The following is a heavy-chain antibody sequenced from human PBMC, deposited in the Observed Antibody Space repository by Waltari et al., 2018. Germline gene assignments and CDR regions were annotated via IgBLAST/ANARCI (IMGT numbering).Heavy chain of an antibody. CDR3: ARHMIDIAARRMPSHYFDY. J-gene: IGHJ4*02. D-gene: IGHD6-6*01. CDR1: GGSISSSSYY. Sequence: QLQLQESGPGLVKPSETLSLTCTVSGGSISSSSYYWGWIRQHPGKGLEWIGSIYYSGSTYYNPSLKSRVTISVDTSKNQFSLKLSSVTAADTAVYYCARHMIDIAARRMPSHYFDYWGQGTLVTVSS. V-gene: IGHV4-39*01. CDR2: IYYSGST.